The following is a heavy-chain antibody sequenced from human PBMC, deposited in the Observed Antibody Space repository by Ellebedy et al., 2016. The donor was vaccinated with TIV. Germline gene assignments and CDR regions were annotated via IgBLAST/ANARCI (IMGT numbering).Heavy chain of an antibody. J-gene: IGHJ4*02. CDR1: GFTFSSYG. D-gene: IGHD3-22*01. CDR3: ARDAMIWIFDS. CDR2: ISKSDTT. V-gene: IGHV3-48*01. Sequence: GESLKISCAASGFTFSSYGMNWVRQAPGKGLEWISYISKSDTTYYADSVRGRFTISRDNAKRSLYLQMNSLRLEDTAVYYCARDAMIWIFDSWGQGTLVTVSS.